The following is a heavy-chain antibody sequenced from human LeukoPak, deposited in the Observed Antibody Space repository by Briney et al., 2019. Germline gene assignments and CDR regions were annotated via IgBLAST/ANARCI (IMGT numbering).Heavy chain of an antibody. CDR2: LSFDGTNK. CDR1: GFTFSSYA. D-gene: IGHD2-2*01. J-gene: IGHJ5*02. Sequence: GGSLRLSCAASGFTFSSYAMHWVRQAPGGGLEWVGVLSFDGTNKYYADSVTGRFTISRDNSKNTLYLQMHSLIPEDAAVYYCARVPSPCSSTSCLFIWFDLWGQGTLVTVSS. CDR3: ARVPSPCSSTSCLFIWFDL. V-gene: IGHV3-30*04.